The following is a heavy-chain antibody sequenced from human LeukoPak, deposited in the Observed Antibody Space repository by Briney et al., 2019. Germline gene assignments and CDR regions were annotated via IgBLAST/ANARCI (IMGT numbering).Heavy chain of an antibody. CDR3: ARESGNYQDFFEN. CDR2: INAGSGRT. J-gene: IGHJ4*02. V-gene: IGHV1-3*01. D-gene: IGHD1-26*01. CDR1: GYTFTSYD. Sequence: GASVKVSCKASGYTFTSYDIHWVRQAPGQRLEWMGGINAGSGRTKYLQKLQGRVTITRDTSATTVYMELSSLRSEDTAVYYCARESGNYQDFFENWDLGTLVTVSS.